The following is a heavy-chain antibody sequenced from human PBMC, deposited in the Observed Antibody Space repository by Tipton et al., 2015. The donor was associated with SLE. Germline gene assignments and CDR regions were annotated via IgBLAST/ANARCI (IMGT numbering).Heavy chain of an antibody. CDR1: GGSISSYY. D-gene: IGHD6-6*01. J-gene: IGHJ4*02. CDR3: ARGEEYSSSYYFDY. Sequence: PGLVKPSETLSLTCTVSGGSISSYYWSWIRQPPGKGLEWIGYIYYSGSTNYNPSLKSRVTISVDTSKNQFSLKLSSVTAADTAVYYCARGEEYSSSYYFDYWGQGTLVTVSS. CDR2: IYYSGST. V-gene: IGHV4-59*01.